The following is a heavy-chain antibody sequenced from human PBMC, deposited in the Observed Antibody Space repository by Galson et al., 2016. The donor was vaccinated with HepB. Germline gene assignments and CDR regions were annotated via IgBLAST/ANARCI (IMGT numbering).Heavy chain of an antibody. V-gene: IGHV3-23*01. CDR2: ISGSDGRT. J-gene: IGHJ4*02. CDR1: GFTFSSYA. Sequence: SLRLSCAASGFTFSSYAMVWVRQAPGKGLEWISAISGSDGRTYYPDSVKGRFTISRDNSKNTLFLQMNSLRDEDTAVYFCARAAGDYGNDGFPNFDYWGQGTLVTVSS. D-gene: IGHD4-17*01. CDR3: ARAAGDYGNDGFPNFDY.